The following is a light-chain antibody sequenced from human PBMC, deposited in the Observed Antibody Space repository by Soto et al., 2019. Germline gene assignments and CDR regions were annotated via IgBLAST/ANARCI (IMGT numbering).Light chain of an antibody. CDR2: GAS. Sequence: EIVMTQSPATLSVSPGKRVTLSCRASQSVSSNLAWYQQKPGQAPRLLIYGASTRATGIPARFSGSGSGTEFTLTISSLQSEAFAVYYCQQYHNWPPFTFGQGTKLEIK. V-gene: IGKV3-15*01. CDR1: QSVSSN. J-gene: IGKJ2*01. CDR3: QQYHNWPPFT.